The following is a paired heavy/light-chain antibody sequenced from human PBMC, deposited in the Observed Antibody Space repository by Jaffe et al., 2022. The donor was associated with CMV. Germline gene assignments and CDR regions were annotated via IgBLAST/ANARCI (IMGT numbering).Light chain of an antibody. V-gene: IGKV3-15*01. CDR3: QQYNNWPPL. Sequence: EIVMTQSPATLSVSPGERATLSCRASQSVSSNLAWYQQKPGQAPRLLIYGASTRATGIPARFSGSGSGTEFTLTISSLQSEDFAVYYCQQYNNWPPLFGGGTKVEIK. CDR2: GAS. CDR1: QSVSSN. J-gene: IGKJ4*01.
Heavy chain of an antibody. CDR3: ARAEPSDSSGWYYFDY. Sequence: QVQLVESGGGLVKPGGSLRLSCAASGFTFSDYYMSWIRQAPGKGLEWVSYISSSSSYTNYADSVKGRFTISRDNAKNSLYLQMNSLRAEDTAVYYCARAEPSDSSGWYYFDYWGQGTLVTVSS. V-gene: IGHV3-11*06. CDR2: ISSSSSYT. CDR1: GFTFSDYY. D-gene: IGHD6-19*01. J-gene: IGHJ4*02.